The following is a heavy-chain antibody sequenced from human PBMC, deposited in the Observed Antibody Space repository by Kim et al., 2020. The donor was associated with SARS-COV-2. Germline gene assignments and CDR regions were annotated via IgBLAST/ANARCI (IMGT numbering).Heavy chain of an antibody. D-gene: IGHD3-3*01. V-gene: IGHV3-72*01. J-gene: IGHJ5*02. Sequence: GGSLRLSCAASGFTFSDHYMDWVRQAPGKGLEWVGRIRNTANSSTTAYAASVKGRFTISRDDLSLYLQMNSLKIEDTALYYCTRSSVFWNNWFDPWGQGT. CDR2: IRNTANSSTT. CDR1: GFTFSDHY. CDR3: TRSSVFWNNWFDP.